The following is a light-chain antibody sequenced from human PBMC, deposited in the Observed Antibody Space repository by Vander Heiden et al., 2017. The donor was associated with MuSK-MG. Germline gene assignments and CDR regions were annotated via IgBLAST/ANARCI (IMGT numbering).Light chain of an antibody. V-gene: IGKV3-20*01. CDR2: GAS. CDR3: QEYASSFT. J-gene: IGKJ3*01. CDR1: QSIISTS. Sequence: EIVLTQSPGPPSLSPGERATPSCRASQSIISTSLTWYQQKPGQAPRLLIHGASRRATGIPDRFSGSGSGTDFTLTISSLEAEDFAVYYCQEYASSFTFGPGTKVDIK.